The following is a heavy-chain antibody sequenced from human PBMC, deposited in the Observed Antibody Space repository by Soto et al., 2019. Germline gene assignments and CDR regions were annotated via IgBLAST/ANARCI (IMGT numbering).Heavy chain of an antibody. CDR3: AKTAEAVAGTVYDS. V-gene: IGHV3-23*01. CDR1: QFTFSNYA. J-gene: IGHJ4*02. Sequence: GGSLRLSCAASQFTFSNYAMGWVRQPPGKGLEWVSAIGGSGGSPNYADSVKGRFTISRDNSKNTLYLQMNSLRAEDTAVYYCAKTAEAVAGTVYDSWGQGTLVTVSS. D-gene: IGHD6-19*01. CDR2: IGGSGGSP.